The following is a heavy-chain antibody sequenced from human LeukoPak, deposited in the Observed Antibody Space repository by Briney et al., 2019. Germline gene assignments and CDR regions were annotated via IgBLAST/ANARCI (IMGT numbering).Heavy chain of an antibody. J-gene: IGHJ4*02. CDR2: IKEDGSEK. D-gene: IGHD6-19*01. V-gene: IGHV3-7*01. Sequence: GGSLRLSCAASGFTFSNYWMSWVRQAPGTGPEWVAHIKEDGSEKYYVDSVEGRFTISRDNAKNSLYLQMNSLRAEDTAVYYCARDGQSSGWYGESILFDYWGQGTLVTVSS. CDR3: ARDGQSSGWYGESILFDY. CDR1: GFTFSNYW.